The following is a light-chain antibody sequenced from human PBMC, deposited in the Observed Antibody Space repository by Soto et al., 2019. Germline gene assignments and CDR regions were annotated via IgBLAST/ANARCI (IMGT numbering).Light chain of an antibody. CDR3: QQYNNWPPWP. V-gene: IGKV3-15*01. Sequence: EIVMTQSPATLSVSPGERATLSCRASQSVSSNLAWYQQKPGQAPRLLISGASTRAPGIPARFSGSGSGTELTLTISSLQSEDFAVYYWQQYNNWPPWPVGQGTNVEIK. CDR2: GAS. J-gene: IGKJ1*01. CDR1: QSVSSN.